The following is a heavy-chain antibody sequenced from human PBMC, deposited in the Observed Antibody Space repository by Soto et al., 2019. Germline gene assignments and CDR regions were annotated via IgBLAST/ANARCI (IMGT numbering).Heavy chain of an antibody. CDR1: GFTLSGRS. V-gene: IGHV3-74*01. D-gene: IGHD3-10*01. CDR2: TDNAGTGS. CDR3: ARGWFGPDV. J-gene: IGHJ6*04. Sequence: EVQLVESGGGLVQPGGSLRLSCAASGFTLSGRSMHWVRQAPGKGLVWVSGTDNAGTGSTYADSVKGRFTSSRDNAKNMLYLQMNSLRVEDTAVYYCARGWFGPDVWGKGTTVTVSS.